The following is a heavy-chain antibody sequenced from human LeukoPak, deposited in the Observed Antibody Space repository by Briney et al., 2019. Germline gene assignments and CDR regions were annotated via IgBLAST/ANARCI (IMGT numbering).Heavy chain of an antibody. Sequence: SETLSLTCPVYGGSFSGYYWSWIRQPAGKGLEWIGRIYTSGSTNYNPSLKSRVTMSVDTSKNQFSLKLSSVTAADTAVYYCARDGINYYDSSGSDYWGQGTLVTVSS. CDR1: GGSFSGYY. CDR2: IYTSGST. CDR3: ARDGINYYDSSGSDY. D-gene: IGHD3-22*01. V-gene: IGHV4-4*07. J-gene: IGHJ4*02.